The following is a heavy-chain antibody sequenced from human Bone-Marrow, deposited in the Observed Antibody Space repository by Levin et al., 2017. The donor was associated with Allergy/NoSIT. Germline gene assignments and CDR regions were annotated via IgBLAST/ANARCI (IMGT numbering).Heavy chain of an antibody. CDR3: ARDNVAERGIVLYN. J-gene: IGHJ4*02. CDR2: IYSNGNT. D-gene: IGHD2-15*01. CDR1: GGASESDD. Sequence: SQTLSLTCAGAGGASESDDGSWIRQPAGKGLEWIGRIYSNGNTNYSPSLKSRITMSVDTSKNQFSLKLNSVTAADTAVYYCARDNVAERGIVLYNWGQGILVTVSS. V-gene: IGHV4-4*07.